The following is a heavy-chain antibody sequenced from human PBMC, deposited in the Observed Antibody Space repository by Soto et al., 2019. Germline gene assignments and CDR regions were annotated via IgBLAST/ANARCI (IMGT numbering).Heavy chain of an antibody. D-gene: IGHD1-1*01. CDR2: IYYSGNT. V-gene: IGHV4-31*03. J-gene: IGHJ5*02. CDR3: ARRPTDDAREDWFDP. Sequence: PPEALCLTCTVSGYSISGGGYDWSWLRQHPGKGLEWIGYIYYSGNTYYNPSLKSRVTISADPSKNQFSLKLSSVTAADTAVYYCARRPTDDAREDWFDPWGQGTLVTVSS. CDR1: GYSISGGGYD.